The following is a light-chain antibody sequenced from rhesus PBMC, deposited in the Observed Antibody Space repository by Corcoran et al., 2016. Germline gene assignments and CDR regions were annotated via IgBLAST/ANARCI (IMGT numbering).Light chain of an antibody. CDR3: QQYSSRPYS. CDR1: QGISIW. J-gene: IGKJ2*01. CDR2: EAA. V-gene: IGKV1-22*01. Sequence: DIQMTQSPSSLSASVGDTVTITCRASQGISIWLAWYQQKPGKAPKLLIYEAASLQSGVPSRFSGSGSGTDFTLTISSLQSEDFATYYCQQYSSRPYSFGQGTKVEIK.